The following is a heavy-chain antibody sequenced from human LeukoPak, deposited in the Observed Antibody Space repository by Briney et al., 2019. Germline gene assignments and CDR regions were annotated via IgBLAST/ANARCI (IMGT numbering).Heavy chain of an antibody. Sequence: SVKVSCKASGGIFRNYIISWVRQAPGQGLGWMGGIIPIFGTANYAQKFQGRVTITADESTSTAYMELSSLRSEDTAVYYCARAEAYGGFDYWGQGTLVTVSS. CDR3: ARAEAYGGFDY. CDR2: IIPIFGTA. V-gene: IGHV1-69*13. CDR1: GGIFRNYI. D-gene: IGHD3-16*01. J-gene: IGHJ4*02.